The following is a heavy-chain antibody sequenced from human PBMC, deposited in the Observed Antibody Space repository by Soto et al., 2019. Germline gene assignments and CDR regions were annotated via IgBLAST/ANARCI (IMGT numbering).Heavy chain of an antibody. V-gene: IGHV3-30-3*01. CDR1: GFTFSSYA. CDR2: ISYDGSNK. CDR3: ARPLVGPFDY. Sequence: GGSLRLSCAASGFTFSSYAMHWVRQAPGKGLEWVAVISYDGSNKYYADSVKGRFTISRDNSKNTLYLQMNSLRAEDTAVYYCARPLVGPFDYWGQGTLVTVSS. J-gene: IGHJ4*02. D-gene: IGHD1-26*01.